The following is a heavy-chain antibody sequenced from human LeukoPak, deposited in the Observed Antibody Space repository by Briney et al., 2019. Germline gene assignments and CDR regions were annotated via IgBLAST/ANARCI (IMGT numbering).Heavy chain of an antibody. V-gene: IGHV1-8*01. CDR1: GYAFTSYD. Sequence: GASVKVSCKASGYAFTSYDINWVRQATGQGLEWMGWMNPNSGNTGYAQKFQGRVTMTRNTSISTAYMELSSLRSDDTAVYYCARGGLWDYYDSSGYYYVFDYWGQGTLVTVSS. CDR2: MNPNSGNT. D-gene: IGHD3-22*01. CDR3: ARGGLWDYYDSSGYYYVFDY. J-gene: IGHJ4*02.